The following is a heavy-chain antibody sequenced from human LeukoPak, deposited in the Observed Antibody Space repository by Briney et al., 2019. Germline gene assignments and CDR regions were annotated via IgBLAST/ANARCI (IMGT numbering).Heavy chain of an antibody. CDR1: GGTFSRDS. CDR2: IIPLLGIE. D-gene: IGHD3-3*01. V-gene: IGHV1-69*02. Sequence: AASVKVSCKASGGTFSRDSFSWVRQAPGQGPEWMGRIIPLLGIENCAQKFQDRLTIMADKSTSTVYIELSSLRSGDTAVYYCARGDGGHDFWSNYPLDSWGQGTLVTVSS. J-gene: IGHJ4*02. CDR3: ARGDGGHDFWSNYPLDS.